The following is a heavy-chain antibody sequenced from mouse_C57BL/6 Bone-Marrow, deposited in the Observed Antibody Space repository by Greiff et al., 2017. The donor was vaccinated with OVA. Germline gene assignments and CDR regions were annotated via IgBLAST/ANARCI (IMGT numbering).Heavy chain of an antibody. CDR2: IYPGGGYT. J-gene: IGHJ3*01. V-gene: IGHV1-63*01. CDR3: AGSGSGSWFAY. Sequence: QVQLQQSGAELVRPGTSVKMSCKASGYTFTNYWIGWAKQRPGHGLEWIGDIYPGGGYTNYNEKFKGKATLTADKSSSTAYMQLSSLTSEDAAVYYCAGSGSGSWFAYWGQGTLVTVSA. D-gene: IGHD1-1*01. CDR1: GYTFTNYW.